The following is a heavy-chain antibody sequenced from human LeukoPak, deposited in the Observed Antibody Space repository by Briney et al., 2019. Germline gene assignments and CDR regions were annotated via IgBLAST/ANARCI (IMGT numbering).Heavy chain of an antibody. Sequence: SVMVSCKASGGTFSSYAISWVRQAPGQGLEWMGRIIPILGIANYAQKFQGRVTITAAKSTSTAYMELSSLRSEDTAVYYCARDREMIVVVISSSYYYYYGMDVWGQGTTVTVSS. V-gene: IGHV1-69*04. J-gene: IGHJ6*02. CDR3: ARDREMIVVVISSSYYYYYGMDV. CDR1: GGTFSSYA. CDR2: IIPILGIA. D-gene: IGHD3-22*01.